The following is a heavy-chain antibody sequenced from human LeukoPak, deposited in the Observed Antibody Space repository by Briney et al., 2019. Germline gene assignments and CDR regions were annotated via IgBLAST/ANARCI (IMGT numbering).Heavy chain of an antibody. CDR3: ASIGSGSRSHRIDY. D-gene: IGHD3-10*01. CDR1: GFTFSSYA. Sequence: GGSLRLSCAASGFTFSSYAMRWVRQAPGKGLEWVAVISYDGSNKYYADSVKGRFTISRDDSKNTLYLQMNSLRAEDAAVYYCASIGSGSRSHRIDYWGQGTLVTVSS. J-gene: IGHJ4*02. CDR2: ISYDGSNK. V-gene: IGHV3-30-3*01.